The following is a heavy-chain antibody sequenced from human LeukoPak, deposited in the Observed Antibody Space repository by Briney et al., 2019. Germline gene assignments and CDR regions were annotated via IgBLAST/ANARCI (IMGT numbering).Heavy chain of an antibody. Sequence: GGSLRLSCGASGFTFSSYGMNWVRQAPGERLEWVSYISSSSDSIYYADSVKGRFTIFRDNAENSLFLQMNSLRDEDTAVYFYARAMRSGYDYWGQGTLVTVSS. D-gene: IGHD5-12*01. CDR2: ISSSSDSI. CDR1: GFTFSSYG. J-gene: IGHJ4*02. V-gene: IGHV3-48*02. CDR3: ARAMRSGYDY.